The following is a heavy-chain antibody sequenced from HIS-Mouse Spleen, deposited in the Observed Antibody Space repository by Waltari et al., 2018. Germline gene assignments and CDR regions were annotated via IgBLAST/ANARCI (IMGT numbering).Heavy chain of an antibody. V-gene: IGHV4-39*07. D-gene: IGHD6-13*01. CDR1: GGSISSSSYY. J-gene: IGHJ2*01. Sequence: QLQLQESGPGLVKPSETLSLTCTVSGGSISSSSYYWGWIRQPPGKGLEWIGGIYYSGSTYYHPSRKGRVTISVGTSKNQSSLKLSSVTAADTAVYYCAREIPYSSSWYDWYFDLWGRGTLVTVSS. CDR3: AREIPYSSSWYDWYFDL. CDR2: IYYSGST.